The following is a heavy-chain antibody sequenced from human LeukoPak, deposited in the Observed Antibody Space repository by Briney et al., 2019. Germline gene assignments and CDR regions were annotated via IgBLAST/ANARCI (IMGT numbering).Heavy chain of an antibody. CDR3: ARDGYNYRDFDY. CDR1: GGSFSGYY. V-gene: IGHV4-34*01. J-gene: IGHJ4*02. CDR2: INHSGST. D-gene: IGHD5-24*01. Sequence: PSETLSLTCAVYGGSFSGYYWSWIRQPPGKGLEWIGEINHSGSTNYNPSLKSRVTISVDTSKNQFSLKLSSVTAADTAVYYCARDGYNYRDFDYWGQGTLVTVSS.